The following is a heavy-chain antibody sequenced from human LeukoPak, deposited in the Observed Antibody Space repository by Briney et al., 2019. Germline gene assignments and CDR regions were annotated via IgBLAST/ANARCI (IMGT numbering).Heavy chain of an antibody. J-gene: IGHJ4*02. Sequence: GGSLRLSCAASGFTFSTYYMSWVRQAPGKGLEWVANINHVGSEENYVGSVKGRFTISGDNAKNSLFLQMDSLRVEDTAVYYCARDIGHLDCWGQGALVTVSS. CDR3: ARDIGHLDC. CDR2: INHVGSEE. CDR1: GFTFSTYY. V-gene: IGHV3-7*01. D-gene: IGHD1-26*01.